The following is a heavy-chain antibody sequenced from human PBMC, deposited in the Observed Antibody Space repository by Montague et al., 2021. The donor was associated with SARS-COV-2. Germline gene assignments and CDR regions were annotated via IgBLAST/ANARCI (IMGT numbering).Heavy chain of an antibody. CDR1: GGSISSSSYY. D-gene: IGHD6-13*01. Sequence: SETLSLTCTVYGGSISSSSYYWGWIRQPPGKGLEWIGSIYYSGSTXYNPSLKSRVTISVDTSKNQFSLKLSSVTAADTAVYYCARVGRQQLVRLSGMDVWGQGTTVTVSS. CDR3: ARVGRQQLVRLSGMDV. J-gene: IGHJ6*02. V-gene: IGHV4-39*07. CDR2: IYYSGST.